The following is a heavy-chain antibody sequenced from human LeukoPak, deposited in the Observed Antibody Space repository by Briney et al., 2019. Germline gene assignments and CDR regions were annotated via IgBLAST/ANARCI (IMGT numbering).Heavy chain of an antibody. J-gene: IGHJ4*02. CDR1: GGSISSYY. CDR2: IYTSGST. D-gene: IGHD6-6*01. Sequence: SETLSLTCTVSGGSISSYYGSWIRQPAGKGLEWIGRIYTSGSTNYNPSLKSRVTMSVDTSKNQFSLKLSSVTAADTAVYYCARDSAYSSSYDYWGQGTLVTVSS. CDR3: ARDSAYSSSYDY. V-gene: IGHV4-4*07.